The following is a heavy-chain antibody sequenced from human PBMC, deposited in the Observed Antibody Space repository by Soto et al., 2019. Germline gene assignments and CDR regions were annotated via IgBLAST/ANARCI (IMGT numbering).Heavy chain of an antibody. CDR1: GVTFSSYA. Sequence: GGSLRLSCAASGVTFSSYAMSWVRQAPGKRLEWVSAISGSGGSTYYADSVKGRFTISRDNSKNTLYLQMNSLRAEDTAVYYCAKALGNYDYGDVYFQHWGQGTLVTVSS. CDR2: ISGSGGST. CDR3: AKALGNYDYGDVYFQH. J-gene: IGHJ1*01. D-gene: IGHD4-17*01. V-gene: IGHV3-23*01.